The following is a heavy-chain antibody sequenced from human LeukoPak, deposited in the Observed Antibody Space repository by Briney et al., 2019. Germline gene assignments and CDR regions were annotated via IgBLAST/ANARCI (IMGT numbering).Heavy chain of an antibody. J-gene: IGHJ4*02. Sequence: GSLRLSCAASGFTFSSYSMNWIRQPPGKGLEWIGEINHSGSTNYNPSLKSRVTISVDTSKNQFSLKLSSVTAADTAVYYCARGSFYMVRGVIMDSSGYYYFDYWGQGTLVTVSS. V-gene: IGHV4-34*01. CDR3: ARGSFYMVRGVIMDSSGYYYFDY. D-gene: IGHD3-10*01. CDR1: GFTFSSYS. CDR2: INHSGST.